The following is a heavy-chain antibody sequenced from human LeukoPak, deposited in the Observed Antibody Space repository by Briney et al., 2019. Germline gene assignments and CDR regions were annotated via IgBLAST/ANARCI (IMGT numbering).Heavy chain of an antibody. V-gene: IGHV1-2*06. CDR1: GYTFTGYY. CDR3: AREVPALGYCSGGSCFYYGMDV. J-gene: IGHJ6*02. D-gene: IGHD2-15*01. CDR2: INPNSGGT. Sequence: ASVKVSCKASGYTFTGYYMHWVRQAPGQGLEWMGRINPNSGGTNYAQKFQGRVTMTRDTSISTAYMELSRLRSDDTAVYYCAREVPALGYCSGGSCFYYGMDVWGQGTTVTVSS.